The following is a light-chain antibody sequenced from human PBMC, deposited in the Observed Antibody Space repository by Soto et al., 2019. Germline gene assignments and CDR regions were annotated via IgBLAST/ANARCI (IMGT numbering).Light chain of an antibody. V-gene: IGLV2-14*01. CDR3: SSYTSSATTV. CDR2: EVS. J-gene: IGLJ1*01. CDR1: SNDVGTYNY. Sequence: QSVLTQPASVSGSPGQSITISCTGTSNDVGTYNYVSWYQHQPGKAPRLIIYEVSNRPSGVSHRFSGSKSGHMASLNISGLQAEDEADYFSSSYTSSATTVFGTGTKVTVL.